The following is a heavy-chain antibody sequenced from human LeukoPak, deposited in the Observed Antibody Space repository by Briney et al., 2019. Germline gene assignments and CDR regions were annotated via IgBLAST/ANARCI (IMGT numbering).Heavy chain of an antibody. J-gene: IGHJ4*02. D-gene: IGHD3-10*01. Sequence: GRSLRLSCTAFGFTFGDYAMSWVRQAPGKGLEWVGFIRSKAYGGTTEYAASVKGRFTISRDDSKSIAYLQMNILKTEDTAVYYCTRVRGGAGFDYWGQGTLVTVSS. CDR3: TRVRGGAGFDY. CDR2: IRSKAYGGTT. V-gene: IGHV3-49*04. CDR1: GFTFGDYA.